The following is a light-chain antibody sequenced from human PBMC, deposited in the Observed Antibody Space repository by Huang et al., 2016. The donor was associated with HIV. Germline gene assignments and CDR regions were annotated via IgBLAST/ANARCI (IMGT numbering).Light chain of an antibody. J-gene: IGKJ4*01. CDR1: QSVSSN. V-gene: IGKV3-15*01. CDR3: QQYNNWPPLT. CDR2: GAA. Sequence: EIVMTQSPATLSVSPGERATLSCRASQSVSSNLAWYQQKPGQAPRLLIYGAATRGTGIPARCSGRGSGTEFTLTISSLQSEDFAVYYCQQYNNWPPLTFGGGTKVEIK.